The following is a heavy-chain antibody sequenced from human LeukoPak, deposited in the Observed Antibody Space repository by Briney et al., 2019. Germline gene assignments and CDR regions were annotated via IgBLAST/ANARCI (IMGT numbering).Heavy chain of an antibody. CDR1: GYTFTGYY. V-gene: IGHV1-2*02. J-gene: IGHJ5*02. Sequence: ASVKVSCKASGYTFTGYYMHWVRQAPGQGLEWMGWINPNSGGTNYAQKFQGRVTMTRDTSISTAYMELSRLTSDDTAVYYCARDNSLGDTAWWFDPWGQGTLVTVSS. CDR2: INPNSGGT. CDR3: ARDNSLGDTAWWFDP. D-gene: IGHD1-26*01.